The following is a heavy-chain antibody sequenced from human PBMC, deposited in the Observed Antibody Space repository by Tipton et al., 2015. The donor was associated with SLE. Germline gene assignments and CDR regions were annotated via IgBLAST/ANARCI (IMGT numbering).Heavy chain of an antibody. CDR2: INHSGST. J-gene: IGHJ4*02. Sequence: LRLSCAVYGGSFSGYYWSWIRQPPGKGPEWIGEINHSGSTNYNPSLKSRVTISVDTSKNQFSLKLSSVPAADTAVYYCARGGGWELWYFDYWCQGTLVTVSS. V-gene: IGHV4-34*01. D-gene: IGHD1-26*01. CDR3: ARGGGWELWYFDY. CDR1: GGSFSGYY.